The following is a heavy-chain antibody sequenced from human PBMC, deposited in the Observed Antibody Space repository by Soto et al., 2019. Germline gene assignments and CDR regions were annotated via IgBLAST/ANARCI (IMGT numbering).Heavy chain of an antibody. J-gene: IGHJ5*02. CDR2: IYWSGST. V-gene: IGHV4-39*01. CDR3: AKHKVEHSSSGLDL. CDR1: GGSVNNSPYY. D-gene: IGHD3-10*01. Sequence: LSLTCIVSGGSVNNSPYYWGWIRQPPGKGLEWIASIYWSGSTYYNPSLKGRVIISVDTSKNQFSLTVISVTAADTAVYYCAKHKVEHSSSGLDLWRQGTLVTVSS.